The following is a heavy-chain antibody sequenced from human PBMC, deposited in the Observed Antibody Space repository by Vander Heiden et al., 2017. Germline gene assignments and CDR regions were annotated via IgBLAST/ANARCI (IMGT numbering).Heavy chain of an antibody. CDR2: IRWNSGSI. CDR3: VKDRGGYHLRDFDD. D-gene: IGHD5-12*01. Sequence: LHLVAPGGGSVQPGRSLRLSCAVSGFLFGDDARDWVRQAPGKGLEWGAGIRWNSGSIAYADSVRGRFTISRDNAKKSLFLHMNSLRAEDTAVYYCVKDRGGYHLRDFDDWGQGTLVTVSS. CDR1: GFLFGDDA. V-gene: IGHV3-9*01. J-gene: IGHJ4*02.